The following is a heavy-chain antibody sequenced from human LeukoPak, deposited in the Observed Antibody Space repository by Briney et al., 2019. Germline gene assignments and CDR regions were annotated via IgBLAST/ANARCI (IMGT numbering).Heavy chain of an antibody. J-gene: IGHJ4*02. CDR3: AKDIGPYGSGSIGY. Sequence: GRSLRLSCAASGFTFDDYAMHWVRQAPGKGLEWVSGISWNSGSIGYADSVKGRFTISRDNAKNSLYLQMNSLRAEDMALYYCAKDIGPYGSGSIGYWGQGTLVTVSS. CDR2: ISWNSGSI. D-gene: IGHD3-10*01. CDR1: GFTFDDYA. V-gene: IGHV3-9*03.